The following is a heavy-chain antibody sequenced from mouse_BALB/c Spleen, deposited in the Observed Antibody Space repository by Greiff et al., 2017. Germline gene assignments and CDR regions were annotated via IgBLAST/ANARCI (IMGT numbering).Heavy chain of an antibody. Sequence: EVQLVESGPGLVKPSQSLSLTCSVTGYSITSGYYWNWIRQFPGNKLEWMGYISYDGSNNYNPSLKNRISITRDTSKNQFFLKLNSVTTEDTATYYCARRTGTGYYAMDYWGQGTSVTVSS. CDR3: ARRTGTGYYAMDY. D-gene: IGHD4-1*01. CDR1: GYSITSGYY. CDR2: ISYDGSN. V-gene: IGHV3-6*02. J-gene: IGHJ4*01.